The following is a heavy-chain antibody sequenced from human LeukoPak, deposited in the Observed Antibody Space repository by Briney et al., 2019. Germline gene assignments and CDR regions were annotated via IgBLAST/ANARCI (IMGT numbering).Heavy chain of an antibody. J-gene: IGHJ4*02. CDR2: ISAYNGNT. V-gene: IGHV1-18*01. CDR3: ARDRVSGNYGVGYYFDY. D-gene: IGHD1-7*01. Sequence: ASVKVSCKASGYTFTSYGISWVRQAPGQGLEWMGWISAYNGNTNYAQKLQGRVTMTTDTSTSTAYMELRSLRSDDTAVYYCARDRVSGNYGVGYYFDYWGQGTLVTVSS. CDR1: GYTFTSYG.